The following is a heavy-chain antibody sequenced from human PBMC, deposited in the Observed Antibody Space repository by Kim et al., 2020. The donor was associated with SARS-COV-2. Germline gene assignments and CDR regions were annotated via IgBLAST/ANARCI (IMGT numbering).Heavy chain of an antibody. CDR3: ARKAAGYYYDA. J-gene: IGHJ5*02. Sequence: ICYADSVKGRFTISRDNAKNSLYLQMNSLRPEDTALYYCARKAAGYYYDAWGQGTLVTVSS. CDR2: I. V-gene: IGHV3-9*01. D-gene: IGHD3-22*01.